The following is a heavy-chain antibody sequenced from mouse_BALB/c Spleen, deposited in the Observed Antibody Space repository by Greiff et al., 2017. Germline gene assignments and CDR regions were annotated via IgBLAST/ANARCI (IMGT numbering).Heavy chain of an antibody. CDR3: ARGAYYGNYYAMDY. D-gene: IGHD2-10*01. J-gene: IGHJ4*01. CDR2: ISSGSSTI. CDR1: GFTFSSFG. V-gene: IGHV5-17*02. Sequence: EVMLVESGGGLVQPGGSRKLSCAASGFTFSSFGMHWVRQAPEKGLEWVAYISSGSSTIYYEDTVKGRFTISRDNPKNTLFLQMTSLRSEDTAMYYCARGAYYGNYYAMDYWGQGTSVTVSS.